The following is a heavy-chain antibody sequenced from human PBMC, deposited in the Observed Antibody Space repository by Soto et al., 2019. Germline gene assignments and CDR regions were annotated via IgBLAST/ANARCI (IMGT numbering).Heavy chain of an antibody. J-gene: IGHJ5*02. Sequence: GSLRLSCAASGFTFSSYAMSWVRQAPGKGLEWVSAISGSGGSTYYADSVKGRFTISRDNSKNTLYLQMNSLRAEDTAVYYCAKTEDYDFWSGFNWFDPWGQGTLVTVSS. CDR2: ISGSGGST. D-gene: IGHD3-3*01. CDR1: GFTFSSYA. V-gene: IGHV3-23*01. CDR3: AKTEDYDFWSGFNWFDP.